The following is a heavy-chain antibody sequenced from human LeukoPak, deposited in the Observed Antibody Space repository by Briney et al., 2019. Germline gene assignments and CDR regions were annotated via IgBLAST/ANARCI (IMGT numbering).Heavy chain of an antibody. CDR3: ARMSDY. Sequence: KVSCKASGYTFTSYGISWVRQMPGKGLEWMGIIYPGDSDTRYSPSFQGQVTISADKSISTAYLQWSSLKASDTAMYYCARMSDYWGQGTLVTVSS. CDR2: IYPGDSDT. J-gene: IGHJ4*02. V-gene: IGHV5-51*01. CDR1: GYTFTSYG.